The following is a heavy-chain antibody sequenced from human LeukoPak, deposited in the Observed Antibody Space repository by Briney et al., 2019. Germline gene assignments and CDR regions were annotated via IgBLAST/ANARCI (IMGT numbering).Heavy chain of an antibody. V-gene: IGHV3-7*04. D-gene: IGHD4-11*01. J-gene: IGHJ4*02. CDR3: ARAINYNFDY. CDR1: GFTFSTYE. CDR2: INPDGSAT. Sequence: GGSLRLSCAASGFTFSTYEMNWVRQAPGKGLEWVANINPDGSATYHVDSVKGRFTISRDNAKNSLYLQMISLRAEDTAVYYCARAINYNFDYWGQGTLVTVSS.